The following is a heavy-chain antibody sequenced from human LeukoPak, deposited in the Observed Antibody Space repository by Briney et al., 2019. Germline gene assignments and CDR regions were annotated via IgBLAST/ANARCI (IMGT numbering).Heavy chain of an antibody. CDR2: ISTSSSYI. D-gene: IGHD3-10*01. V-gene: IGHV3-21*01. CDR1: GFTFSTYT. J-gene: IGHJ4*02. Sequence: PGGSLRLSCAASGFTFSTYTMNWVRQAPGKGLEWVSSISTSSSYIYYADSVKGRFTISRDNAENSLYLQMNSLRTEDTAVYFCARDVSYGALDYWGQGTLVTVSS. CDR3: ARDVSYGALDY.